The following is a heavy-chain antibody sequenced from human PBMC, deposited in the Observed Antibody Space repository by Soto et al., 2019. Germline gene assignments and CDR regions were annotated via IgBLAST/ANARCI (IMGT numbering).Heavy chain of an antibody. Sequence: DVQLVESGGGLIQPGRSLRLSCAASGFTFVDYAMHWVRQPPGKGLEWVSTVCWNSGSISYADSVRGRFTISRDNAKNALYLQMNSLRVEDTALYYCAKDHGGATYFVCTYMDVLGKGTTVTVS. CDR1: GFTFVDYA. J-gene: IGHJ6*03. CDR2: VCWNSGSI. V-gene: IGHV3-9*01. CDR3: AKDHGGATYFVCTYMDV. D-gene: IGHD3-16*01.